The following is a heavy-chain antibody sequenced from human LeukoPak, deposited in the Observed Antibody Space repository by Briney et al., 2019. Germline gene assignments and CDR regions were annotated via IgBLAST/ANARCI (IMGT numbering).Heavy chain of an antibody. CDR3: ARDMDFYMDV. CDR2: IYTSGST. Sequence: SETLSLSCTVSGGSISSGHYFWTWIRQPAGKGLEWIGRIYTSGSTNYNPSLKSRVTISLDTSKNQFSLNLNSVTAADTAMYYCARDMDFYMDVWGKGSTVTVSS. V-gene: IGHV4-61*02. D-gene: IGHD3/OR15-3a*01. J-gene: IGHJ6*03. CDR1: GGSISSGHYF.